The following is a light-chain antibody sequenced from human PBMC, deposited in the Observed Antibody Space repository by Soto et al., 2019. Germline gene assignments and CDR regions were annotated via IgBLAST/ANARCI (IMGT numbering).Light chain of an antibody. Sequence: QSVLTQPPSASGTPGQRVTISCSGGSSNIGSNTVHWYQQVPGTAPKLLIYCNDQRPSGVPDRLSGSKSGTSASLAISGLRSEDEADYYCATRDNSLSRWVFGGGTKLTVL. V-gene: IGLV1-47*02. CDR2: CND. J-gene: IGLJ3*02. CDR1: SSNIGSNT. CDR3: ATRDNSLSRWV.